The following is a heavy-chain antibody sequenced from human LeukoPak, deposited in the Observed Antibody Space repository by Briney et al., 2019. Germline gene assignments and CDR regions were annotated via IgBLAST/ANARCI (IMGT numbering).Heavy chain of an antibody. J-gene: IGHJ4*02. CDR1: GYTFINYD. Sequence: ASVKVSCKTSGYTFINYDINWVRQATGQGLEWMGYMSPDSGNTDYAQKFRGRVTITRDTSISTAYMDLSSLKSDDTAVYYCVALARWGQGTLVTVSS. CDR2: MSPDSGNT. D-gene: IGHD3-3*02. CDR3: VALAR. V-gene: IGHV1-8*03.